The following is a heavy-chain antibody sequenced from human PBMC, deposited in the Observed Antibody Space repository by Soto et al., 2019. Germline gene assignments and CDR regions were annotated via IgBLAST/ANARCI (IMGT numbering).Heavy chain of an antibody. CDR3: ARGLRGPDYDFWSGPRYYFDY. Sequence: SSETLSLTCTVSGGSISSGDYYWSWIRQPPGKGLEWIGYIYYSGSTYYNPSLKSRVTISVDTSKNQFSLKLSSVTAADTAVYYCARGLRGPDYDFWSGPRYYFDYWGQGTLVTVSS. CDR1: GGSISSGDYY. CDR2: IYYSGST. J-gene: IGHJ4*02. V-gene: IGHV4-30-4*01. D-gene: IGHD3-3*01.